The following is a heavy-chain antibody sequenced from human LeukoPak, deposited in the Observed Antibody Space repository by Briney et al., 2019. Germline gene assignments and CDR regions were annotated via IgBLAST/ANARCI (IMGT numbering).Heavy chain of an antibody. D-gene: IGHD3-22*01. Sequence: PGGPLRLSCAASGFTFSNAWMNWVRQAPGKGLEWVGRIYSKADGGTIEYPAPVKGRFTISRDDSKNTLYLQMNSLKTEDTAVYYCTRGSNRYDSSDLDNWGQGTLVTVSS. V-gene: IGHV3-15*01. J-gene: IGHJ4*02. CDR3: TRGSNRYDSSDLDN. CDR1: GFTFSNAW. CDR2: IYSKADGGTI.